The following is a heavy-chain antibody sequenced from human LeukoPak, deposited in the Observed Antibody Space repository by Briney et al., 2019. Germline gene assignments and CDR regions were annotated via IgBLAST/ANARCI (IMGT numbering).Heavy chain of an antibody. D-gene: IGHD5-18*01. V-gene: IGHV3-23*01. J-gene: IGHJ4*02. Sequence: PGGSLRLSCAASGFTFSSYAMSWVRQAPGKGLEWVSAISGSGGSTYYADSVKGRFTISRDNSKNTLYLQMNSLRAEDTAVYYCAKDHRGYSYGYLSYYFDYWGQGTLSPSPQ. CDR1: GFTFSSYA. CDR2: ISGSGGST. CDR3: AKDHRGYSYGYLSYYFDY.